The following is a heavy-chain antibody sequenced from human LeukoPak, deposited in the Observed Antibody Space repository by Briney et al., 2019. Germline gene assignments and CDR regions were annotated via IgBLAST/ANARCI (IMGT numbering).Heavy chain of an antibody. Sequence: GGSLRLSCATSGFTFTNYWMTCVRQAPGKGLEWVANINQNGVEMYYVESVKGRFTISRDSGRNSLFLQMNSLRAEDTAVYYCPRDFASGPATYEYWVQGTLVTVSS. CDR3: PRDFASGPATYEY. D-gene: IGHD2-2*01. J-gene: IGHJ4*02. V-gene: IGHV3-7*01. CDR1: GFTFTNYW. CDR2: INQNGVEM.